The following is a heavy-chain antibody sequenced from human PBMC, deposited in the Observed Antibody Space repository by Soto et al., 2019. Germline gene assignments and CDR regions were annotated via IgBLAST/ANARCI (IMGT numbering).Heavy chain of an antibody. J-gene: IGHJ5*02. CDR1: NGSLSGYF. V-gene: IGHV4-34*01. Sequence: PSETLSLTCAVYNGSLSGYFWNWIRQSPDKGLEWIGEIDQNGFTRYNPSLRSRVTISADKSQNQFSLRLSSVTAADTAVYYCGAYCSRTYCYDWFDPWGQGTLVTVSS. CDR3: GAYCSRTYCYDWFDP. CDR2: IDQNGFT. D-gene: IGHD2-2*01.